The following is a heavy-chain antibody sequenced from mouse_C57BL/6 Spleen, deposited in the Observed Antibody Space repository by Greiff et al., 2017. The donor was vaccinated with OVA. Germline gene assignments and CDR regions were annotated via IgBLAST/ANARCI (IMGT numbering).Heavy chain of an antibody. CDR2: IYPSDSET. Sequence: QVQLQQSGAELVRPGSSVKLSCKASGYTFTSYWMDWVKQRPGQGLEWIGNIYPSDSETHYNQKFKDKATLTVDKSSSTAYMQLSSLTSEDSAVYYCASMTTVVATDWYFDVWGTGTTVTVSS. CDR3: ASMTTVVATDWYFDV. V-gene: IGHV1-61*01. D-gene: IGHD1-1*01. CDR1: GYTFTSYW. J-gene: IGHJ1*03.